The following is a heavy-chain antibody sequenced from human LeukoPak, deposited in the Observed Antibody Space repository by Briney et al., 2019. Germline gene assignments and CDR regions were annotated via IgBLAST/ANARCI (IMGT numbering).Heavy chain of an antibody. CDR1: GYTFTSYG. V-gene: IGHV1-18*01. J-gene: IGHJ5*02. CDR2: ISSYNGNT. D-gene: IGHD3-10*02. Sequence: ASVKVSCKASGYTFTSYGISWVRQAPGQGLEWMGWISSYNGNTNYAQRLQGRVTMTRDTSTSTAYMELRSLRSDDTALYYCARDLFSWFDPWGQGTLVTVSS. CDR3: ARDLFSWFDP.